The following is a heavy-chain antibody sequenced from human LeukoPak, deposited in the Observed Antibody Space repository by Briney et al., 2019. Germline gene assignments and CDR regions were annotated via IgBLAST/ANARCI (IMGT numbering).Heavy chain of an antibody. CDR1: GFTFSSYA. Sequence: GGSLRLSCAASGFTFSSYAMSWVRQAPGKGLEWVSAIGGRGTITYYADSVKGRFTISKDNSKNTLCLQMNSLRAEDTAVYYCAKDDDYVEYGYYFDFWGQGTLVTVSS. V-gene: IGHV3-23*01. D-gene: IGHD4-17*01. CDR2: IGGRGTIT. J-gene: IGHJ4*02. CDR3: AKDDDYVEYGYYFDF.